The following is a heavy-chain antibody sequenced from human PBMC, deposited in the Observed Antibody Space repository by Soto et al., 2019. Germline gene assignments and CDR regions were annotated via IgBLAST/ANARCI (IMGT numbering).Heavy chain of an antibody. J-gene: IGHJ4*02. CDR1: GTSISSTFW. CDR2: VYHSGGT. D-gene: IGHD2-15*01. V-gene: IGHV4-4*02. CDR3: ATLPPRIVVVSTEIPT. Sequence: QVQLRESGPGMVRPSGTLSLACAVSGTSISSTFWWSWVRQSPGKGLEWIGEVYHSGGTKYNPALMSRVTISVDNANNQFSLELRSVTAADTAVYYCATLPPRIVVVSTEIPTWGRGTLVTVSS.